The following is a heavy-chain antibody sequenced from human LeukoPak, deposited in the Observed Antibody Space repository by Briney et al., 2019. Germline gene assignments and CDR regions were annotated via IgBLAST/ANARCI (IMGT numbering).Heavy chain of an antibody. V-gene: IGHV4-39*01. D-gene: IGHD3-10*01. CDR3: ARKENVYYYFDY. CDR2: IYDSGST. Sequence: SETLSLTCTVSGGSIRSSYYYWGWIRQPPGKGLEWIGSIYDSGSTYYNPSLKSRVTISVDTSKNQFSLKLNSVTAADTAVYYCARKENVYYYFDYWGQGTLVTVSS. CDR1: GGSIRSSYYY. J-gene: IGHJ4*02.